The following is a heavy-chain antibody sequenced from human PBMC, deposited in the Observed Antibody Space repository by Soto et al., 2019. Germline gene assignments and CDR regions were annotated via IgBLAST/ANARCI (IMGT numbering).Heavy chain of an antibody. Sequence: PSETLSLTCTVSGGSISSYSWGWIRQSPGKGLEWIGTIYSSENTYYNPSLLSRVTISVDTSKNEFSLRLSSVTAADTAVYYCARLNGYCISTNCQGYYGMDIWGQGTTVTVSS. CDR3: ARLNGYCISTNCQGYYGMDI. CDR2: IYSSENT. V-gene: IGHV4-39*01. J-gene: IGHJ6*02. D-gene: IGHD2-2*03. CDR1: GGSISSYS.